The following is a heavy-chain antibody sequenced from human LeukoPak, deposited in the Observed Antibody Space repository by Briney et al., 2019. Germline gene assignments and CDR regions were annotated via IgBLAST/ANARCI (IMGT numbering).Heavy chain of an antibody. J-gene: IGHJ4*02. D-gene: IGHD3-16*02. Sequence: SETLSLTCTVSGGSISSYYWSWIRQPPGKGLEWIGYIYYSGSTNYNPFLKSRVTISVDTSKNQFSLKLSSVTAADTAVYYCARHGYDYVWGSYRYYFDYWGQGTLVTVSS. CDR1: GGSISSYY. CDR3: ARHGYDYVWGSYRYYFDY. V-gene: IGHV4-59*08. CDR2: IYYSGST.